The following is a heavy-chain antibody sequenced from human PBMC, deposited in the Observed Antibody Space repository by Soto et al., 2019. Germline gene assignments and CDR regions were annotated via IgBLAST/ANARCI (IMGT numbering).Heavy chain of an antibody. CDR3: ARPLTDGKQGGAFDI. J-gene: IGHJ3*02. CDR1: GGSISSSSYY. Sequence: SETLSLTCTVSGGSISSSSYYWGWIRQPPGKGLEWIGSIYYSGSTYYNPSLKSRVTISVDTSKNQFSLKLSSVTAADTAVYYCARPLTDGKQGGAFDIWGQGTMVTVSS. V-gene: IGHV4-39*01. CDR2: IYYSGST. D-gene: IGHD2-15*01.